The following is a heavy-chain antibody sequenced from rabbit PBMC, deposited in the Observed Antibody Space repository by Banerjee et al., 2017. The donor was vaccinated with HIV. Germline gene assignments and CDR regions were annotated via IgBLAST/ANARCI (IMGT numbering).Heavy chain of an antibody. Sequence: QEQLVESGGGLVQPEGSLTLTCKASGFDISNYNMQWVRQSPGKGLESIGFINTLGSAYYASWAKGRFTISKTSSTTVTLQMTSLTAADTATYFCARGNGGYEHAWGLWGQGTLVTVS. V-gene: IGHV1S45*01. CDR1: GFDISNYNM. CDR2: INTLGSA. CDR3: ARGNGGYEHAWGL. D-gene: IGHD1-1*01. J-gene: IGHJ3*01.